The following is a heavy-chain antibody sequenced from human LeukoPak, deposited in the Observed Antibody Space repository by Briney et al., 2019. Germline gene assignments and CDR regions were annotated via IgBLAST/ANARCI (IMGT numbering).Heavy chain of an antibody. D-gene: IGHD6-19*01. Sequence: AASVKVSCKPSGGPFSSYAISWVRQAPGQGLEWMGGIIPIFGTANYAQKFQGRVTITADKSTSTAYMELSSLRSEDTAVYYCARGHSSGWYEAFDIWGQGTMVTVSS. J-gene: IGHJ3*02. V-gene: IGHV1-69*06. CDR1: GGPFSSYA. CDR3: ARGHSSGWYEAFDI. CDR2: IIPIFGTA.